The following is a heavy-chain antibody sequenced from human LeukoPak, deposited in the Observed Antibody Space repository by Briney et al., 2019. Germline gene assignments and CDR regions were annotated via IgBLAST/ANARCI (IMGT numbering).Heavy chain of an antibody. CDR2: ISAYNGNT. CDR1: GYTFTSYG. J-gene: IGHJ6*04. CDR3: ARDRPTVVRGAPSGYYGMDV. V-gene: IGHV1-18*04. Sequence: RASVKVSCKASGYTFTSYGISWVRQAPGQGLEWMGWISAYNGNTNYAQKLQGRVTMTTDTSTSTAYMELRSLRSDDTAVYYCARDRPTVVRGAPSGYYGMDVWGKGTTVTVSS. D-gene: IGHD3-10*01.